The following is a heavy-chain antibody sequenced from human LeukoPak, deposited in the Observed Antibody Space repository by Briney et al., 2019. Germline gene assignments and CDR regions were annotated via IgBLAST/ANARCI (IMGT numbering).Heavy chain of an antibody. CDR1: GDTFRDYG. CDR2: INSDGSST. V-gene: IGHV3-74*01. CDR3: ASNPRGDYGDYGIDDAFDI. Sequence: GGSPRLSCEASGDTFRDYGLNWVRHAPGKGVVWVSRINSDGSSTRYTDSLRGVFTISTDTAKNTLYLQMNSVRAEHTAVYYCASNPRGDYGDYGIDDAFDICGQGTMVTVSS. J-gene: IGHJ3*02. D-gene: IGHD4-17*01.